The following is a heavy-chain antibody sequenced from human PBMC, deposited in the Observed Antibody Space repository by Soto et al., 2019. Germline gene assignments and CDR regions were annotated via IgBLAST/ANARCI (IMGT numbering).Heavy chain of an antibody. CDR2: ISYDGSDK. V-gene: IGHV3-30*03. J-gene: IGHJ4*02. D-gene: IGHD3-10*01. CDR1: GFSFNTFG. Sequence: QVQLVESGGAVVQPGRSLRLSCAASGFSFNTFGMHWVRQAPGKGLEWLTVISYDGSDKYYADSVEGRFIISRDNSENTLYLQMNSLRPDDTAVYYCARGPYYGSGTLDYGGQGTLVTVSS. CDR3: ARGPYYGSGTLDY.